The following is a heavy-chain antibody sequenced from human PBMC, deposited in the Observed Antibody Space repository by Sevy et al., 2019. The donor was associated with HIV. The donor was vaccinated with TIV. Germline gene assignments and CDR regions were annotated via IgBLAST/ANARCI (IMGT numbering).Heavy chain of an antibody. V-gene: IGHV1-18*01. J-gene: IGHJ5*02. Sequence: ASVKVSCKASGYTFTSFSISWVRQAPGQGLEWVGWISVYNGKTNYAQKLQGRVTMTTDTSTSTAYMELKSLRSDDTAVYYCARRGAFDFDTSGFLSPWGQGTLVTVSS. D-gene: IGHD3-22*01. CDR1: GYTFTSFS. CDR3: ARRGAFDFDTSGFLSP. CDR2: ISVYNGKT.